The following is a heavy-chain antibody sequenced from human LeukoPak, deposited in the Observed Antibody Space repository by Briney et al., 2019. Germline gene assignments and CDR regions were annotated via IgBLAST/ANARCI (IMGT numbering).Heavy chain of an antibody. CDR3: ARGGKITMVRGVNPFGTYRNWFDP. D-gene: IGHD3-10*01. CDR2: INHSGST. V-gene: IGHV4-34*01. CDR1: GGSFSGYY. Sequence: PSETLSLTCAVYGGSFSGYYWSWIRQPPGKGLEWVGEINHSGSTNYNPSLKSRVTISVDTSKNQFSLQLSSVTAADTAVYYCARGGKITMVRGVNPFGTYRNWFDPWGQGTLVTVSS. J-gene: IGHJ5*02.